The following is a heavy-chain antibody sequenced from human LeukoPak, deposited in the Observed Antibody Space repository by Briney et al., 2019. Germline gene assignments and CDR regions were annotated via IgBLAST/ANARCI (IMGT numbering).Heavy chain of an antibody. J-gene: IGHJ4*02. D-gene: IGHD1-26*01. Sequence: GASVKVSCKASGYTLTVYYMHWVRQAPGQGLEWMGRINPNNGATNYAQKLQGRVTITGDTSISTAYMELSSLRSDDTAVYYCTRESGTYHGNDYWGQGTLVTVSS. V-gene: IGHV1-2*06. CDR2: INPNNGAT. CDR1: GYTLTVYY. CDR3: TRESGTYHGNDY.